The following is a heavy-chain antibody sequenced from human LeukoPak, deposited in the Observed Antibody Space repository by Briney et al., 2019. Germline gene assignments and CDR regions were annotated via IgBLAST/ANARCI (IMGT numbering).Heavy chain of an antibody. CDR1: GGTFSSYA. J-gene: IGHJ4*02. CDR3: ARDHEDSSGYYYQFDY. V-gene: IGHV1-69*04. D-gene: IGHD3-22*01. Sequence: SVKVSCKASGGTFSSYAISWVRQAPGQGLEWMGRIIPILGIANYAQKFQGRVTITADKSTSSAYMELSSLRSEDTAVYYCARDHEDSSGYYYQFDYWGQGTLVTVSS. CDR2: IIPILGIA.